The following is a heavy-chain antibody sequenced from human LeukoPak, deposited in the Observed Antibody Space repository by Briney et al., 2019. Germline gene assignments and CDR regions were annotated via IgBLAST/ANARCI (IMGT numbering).Heavy chain of an antibody. D-gene: IGHD2-15*01. J-gene: IGHJ4*02. V-gene: IGHV4-34*01. Sequence: PSETLSLTCAVYGGSFSGYYWSWIRQPPGKGLEWIGEINHSGSTNYNPSLKSRVTISVDTSKNQFSLKLSSVTAADTAVYYCARGGGPRRGPHYFDYWGQGTLVTVSS. CDR3: ARGGGPRRGPHYFDY. CDR2: INHSGST. CDR1: GGSFSGYY.